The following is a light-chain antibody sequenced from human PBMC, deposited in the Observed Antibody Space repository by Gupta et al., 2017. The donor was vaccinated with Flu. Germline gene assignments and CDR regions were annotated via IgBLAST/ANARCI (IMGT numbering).Light chain of an antibody. CDR3: QQYEDWPPIT. J-gene: IGKJ5*01. V-gene: IGKV3-15*01. Sequence: EIVMTQSPDTLSVSPGERATLSCRASQSISSNLAWYQHKPGLAPRLLIFGASTRATGIADRFSGSGSGTEFTLTISSLESEDFAVYYCQQYEDWPPITFGQGTRLEIK. CDR2: GAS. CDR1: QSISSN.